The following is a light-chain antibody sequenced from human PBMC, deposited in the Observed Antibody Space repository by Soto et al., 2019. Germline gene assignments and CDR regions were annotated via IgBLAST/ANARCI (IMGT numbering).Light chain of an antibody. CDR3: MQALQTPWT. Sequence: IVLTQTPLYLSVTHGHSAYRSCNSSQIFLHSDGKTYLYWYLQKPGQSPQLLIYEVSNRLSGVPERFSGSGSGTDFTLNISRVEAEDVGVYYCMQALQTPWTCGKGNTVAIK. J-gene: IGKJ1*01. CDR1: QIFLHSDGKTY. CDR2: EVS. V-gene: IGKV2-29*03.